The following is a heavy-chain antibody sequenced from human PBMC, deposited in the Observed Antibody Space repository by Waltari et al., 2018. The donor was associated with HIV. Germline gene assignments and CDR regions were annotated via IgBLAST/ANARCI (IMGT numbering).Heavy chain of an antibody. CDR2: MNPNSGNT. CDR3: ARGPTYYDFWSGYYFY. J-gene: IGHJ4*02. D-gene: IGHD3-3*01. CDR1: GYTFTSYD. V-gene: IGHV1-8*01. Sequence: QVQLVQSGAEVKKPGASVKVSCKASGYTFTSYDINWVRQATGQGLEWMGWMNPNSGNTGYAQKCQGRVTMTRNTSIRTAYMELSSLRSEDTAVYYCARGPTYYDFWSGYYFYWGQGTLVTVSS.